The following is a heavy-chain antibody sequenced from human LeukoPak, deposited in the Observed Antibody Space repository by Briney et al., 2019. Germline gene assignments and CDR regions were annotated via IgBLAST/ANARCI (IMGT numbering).Heavy chain of an antibody. D-gene: IGHD6-13*01. J-gene: IGHJ6*03. CDR1: GYTFTGYY. CDR2: INPNNGVT. V-gene: IGHV1-2*02. CDR3: ARDKVAAAGLQADDYYYYYMDV. Sequence: ASVKVSCKASGYTFTGYYIHWVRQAPGQGLEWMGWINPNNGVTSYAQKFQGRVTMTRDTSIRTAYMELSSLRSDDTAVYYCARDKVAAAGLQADDYYYYYMDVWGKGTTVTVSS.